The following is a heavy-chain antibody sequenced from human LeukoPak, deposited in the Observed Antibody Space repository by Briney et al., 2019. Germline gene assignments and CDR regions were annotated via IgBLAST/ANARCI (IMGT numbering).Heavy chain of an antibody. V-gene: IGHV5-51*01. CDR2: IYPSDSDT. CDR3: ASWIVGATN. J-gene: IGHJ4*02. Sequence: GESLKISCKGSGYNFTNYWIGWVRQMPGKGLEWMGIIYPSDSDTRYSPSFRGQATISADKSISTAYLQWSSLKASDTAMYYCASWIVGATNWGQGTLVTVSS. CDR1: GYNFTNYW. D-gene: IGHD1-26*01.